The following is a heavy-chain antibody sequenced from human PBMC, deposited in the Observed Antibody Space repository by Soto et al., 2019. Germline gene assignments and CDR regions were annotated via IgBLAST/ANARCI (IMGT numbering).Heavy chain of an antibody. CDR3: ISGLTFEDTAFYYCAVSLYGVVLHYYYRMDV. CDR1: GGSISSYY. CDR2: ISYSGST. D-gene: IGHD2-21*01. J-gene: IGHJ6*02. V-gene: IGHV4-59*01. Sequence: PSETLSLTCTVSGGSISSYYLIWIRQPPGKGLEWIAYISYSGSTNYNPSLKSRPTISANYAQEFLGRVTFTADDSTSTAYMEISGLTFEDTAFYYCAVSLYGVVLHYYYRMDVWGPGTSVTVSS.